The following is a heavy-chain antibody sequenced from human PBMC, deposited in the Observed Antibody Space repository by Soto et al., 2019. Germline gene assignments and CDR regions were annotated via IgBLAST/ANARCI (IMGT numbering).Heavy chain of an antibody. Sequence: GGSLRLSCAASGFTFSSYAMRWVRQAPGKGLEWVSAISGSGGSKYYADSVKGRFTISRDNSKNTLYLQMNSLRAEDTAVYYCAKDNPVYTVTVTYYFDYWGQGTLVTVSS. CDR2: ISGSGGSK. CDR3: AKDNPVYTVTVTYYFDY. V-gene: IGHV3-23*01. CDR1: GFTFSSYA. D-gene: IGHD4-17*01. J-gene: IGHJ4*02.